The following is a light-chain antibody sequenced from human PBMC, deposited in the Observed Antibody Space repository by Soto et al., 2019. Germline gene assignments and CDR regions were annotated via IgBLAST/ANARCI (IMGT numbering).Light chain of an antibody. V-gene: IGLV2-14*01. CDR3: SSYTSSSTLV. CDR1: GSDVGGYNY. J-gene: IGLJ1*01. CDR2: DVS. Sequence: QSALTQPASVSGSPGQSITISCTGTGSDVGGYNYVSWYQQHPGKAPKLMICDVSNRPSGVSNRFSGSKSGNTASLTISGLQAEDEADYYCSSYTSSSTLVFGTGTKVTVL.